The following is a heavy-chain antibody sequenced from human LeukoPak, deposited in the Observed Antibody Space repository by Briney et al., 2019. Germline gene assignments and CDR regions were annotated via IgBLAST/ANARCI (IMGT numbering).Heavy chain of an antibody. CDR2: FSGSGGST. J-gene: IGHJ4*02. CDR1: GFTFSSYA. CDR3: AKDPRYSSGWYLNFL. V-gene: IGHV3-23*01. Sequence: PGGSLRLSCAASGFTFSSYAMSWVRQAPGKGLEWVSSFSGSGGSTYYADSVKGRFTISRDNSKNTLYLQMNSLRAEDTAVYYCAKDPRYSSGWYLNFLWGQGTLVTVSS. D-gene: IGHD6-19*01.